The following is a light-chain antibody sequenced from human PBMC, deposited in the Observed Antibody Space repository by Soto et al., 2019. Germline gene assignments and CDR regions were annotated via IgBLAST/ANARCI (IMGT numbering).Light chain of an antibody. CDR3: QQLTSYPRST. J-gene: IGKJ5*01. Sequence: EIRMSQSAATLSASVGDRVTITCRASQSISSWLAWYQQKPGKAPKLLIYAASTLQGGVPSRFSGSGSGTDFTLTISSLQPEDFATYHCQQLTSYPRSTFGQGTRLEIK. CDR1: QSISSW. CDR2: AAS. V-gene: IGKV1-5*01.